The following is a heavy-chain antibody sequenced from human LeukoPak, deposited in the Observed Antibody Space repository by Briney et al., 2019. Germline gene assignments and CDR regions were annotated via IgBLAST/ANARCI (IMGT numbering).Heavy chain of an antibody. V-gene: IGHV3-23*01. CDR3: AKDYYDSSGYYHWYFDL. D-gene: IGHD3-22*01. CDR1: GFTFSSYA. J-gene: IGHJ2*01. Sequence: GGSLRLSCAASGFTFSSYAMRWVRQAPGKGLEWVSVISGSGDSTYYADSVKGRFTISRDNSKNTLYLQMNSLRAEDTAIYYCAKDYYDSSGYYHWYFDLWGRGTLVTVSS. CDR2: ISGSGDST.